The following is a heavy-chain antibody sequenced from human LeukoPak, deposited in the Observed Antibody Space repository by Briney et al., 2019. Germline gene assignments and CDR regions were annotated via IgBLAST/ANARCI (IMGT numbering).Heavy chain of an antibody. CDR3: ARDSRPAHYYDSSGQDWYFDL. J-gene: IGHJ2*01. V-gene: IGHV4-59*01. D-gene: IGHD3-22*01. CDR2: IYYSGTT. Sequence: SETLSLTCTVSGGSISSYYWSWIRQPPGKGLEWIGYIYYSGTTNYNPSLKSRVTISVVTSKNQFSLKLSSVTAADTAVYYCARDSRPAHYYDSSGQDWYFDLWGRGTLSLSPQ. CDR1: GGSISSYY.